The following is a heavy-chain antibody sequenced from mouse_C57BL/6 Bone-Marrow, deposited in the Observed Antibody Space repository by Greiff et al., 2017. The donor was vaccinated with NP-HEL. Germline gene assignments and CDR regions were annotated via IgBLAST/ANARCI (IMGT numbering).Heavy chain of an antibody. D-gene: IGHD2-3*01. CDR2: SRNKANDYTT. CDR1: GFTFSDFY. V-gene: IGHV7-1*01. J-gene: IGHJ1*03. Sequence: EVMLVDSGGGLVQSGRSLRLSCATSGFTFSDFYMEWVRQAPGKGLEWIAASRNKANDYTTEYSASVKGRFIVSRDTSQSILYLQMNALRAEDTAIYYCARDAWRDGYYTWYFDVWGTGTTVTVSS. CDR3: ARDAWRDGYYTWYFDV.